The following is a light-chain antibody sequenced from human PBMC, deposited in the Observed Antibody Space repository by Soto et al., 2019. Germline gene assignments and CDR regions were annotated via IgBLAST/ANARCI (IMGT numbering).Light chain of an antibody. V-gene: IGKV3-20*01. CDR3: KQYGSSPLT. J-gene: IGKJ4*01. CDR2: GAS. Sequence: EIVLTQSPGTLSLSPGERATLSCRASQSVSSSYLAWYQQKPGQAPRLLIYGASSRATGIPDRFSGSGSGTDFTLTISRLGPEDFAVYYCKQYGSSPLTFGGGTKLDIK. CDR1: QSVSSSY.